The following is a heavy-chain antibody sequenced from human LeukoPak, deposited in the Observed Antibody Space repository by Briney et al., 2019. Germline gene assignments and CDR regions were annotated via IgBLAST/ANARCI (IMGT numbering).Heavy chain of an antibody. CDR1: GGSISSYY. Sequence: SEPLSLTCTVPGGSISSYYWSWIRQPPGKGLEWIGYIYTSGSTNYHPSLKSRVTISVDTSKNHSSLKLSSVTAADTAVYYCACWTYYYDSSGYYYWFDPWGQGTLVTVSS. V-gene: IGHV4-4*09. CDR2: IYTSGST. J-gene: IGHJ5*02. CDR3: ACWTYYYDSSGYYYWFDP. D-gene: IGHD3-22*01.